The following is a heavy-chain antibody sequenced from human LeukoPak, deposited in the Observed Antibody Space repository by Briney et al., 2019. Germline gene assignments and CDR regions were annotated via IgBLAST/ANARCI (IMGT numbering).Heavy chain of an antibody. D-gene: IGHD1-1*01. CDR2: ISGSGSDGNT. CDR1: GFTFSSYA. Sequence: GGSLRLSCAASGFTFSSYAMSWVRQSPGKGLEWVSAISGSGSDGNTYYADSVKGRFTISKNTSKNTLYLQMNSLRVEDTAVYYCARETGTKPFDYWGQGTLVTVSS. CDR3: ARETGTKPFDY. J-gene: IGHJ4*02. V-gene: IGHV3-23*01.